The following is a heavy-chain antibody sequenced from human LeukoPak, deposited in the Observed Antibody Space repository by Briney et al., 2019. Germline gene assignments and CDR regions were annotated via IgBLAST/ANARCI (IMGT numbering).Heavy chain of an antibody. J-gene: IGHJ4*02. CDR3: ARVLNYDFWSGLNY. Sequence: ASVKVSCKASGYTFTSYDINWVRQATGQGLELMGWMNPNSGNAGYAQKFQGRVTMTRNTSISTAYMELSSLRSDDTAVYYCARVLNYDFWSGLNYWGQGTLVTVSS. V-gene: IGHV1-8*01. CDR2: MNPNSGNA. CDR1: GYTFTSYD. D-gene: IGHD3-3*01.